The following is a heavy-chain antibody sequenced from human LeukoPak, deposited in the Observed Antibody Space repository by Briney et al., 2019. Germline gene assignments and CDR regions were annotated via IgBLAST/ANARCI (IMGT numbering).Heavy chain of an antibody. V-gene: IGHV3-9*01. Sequence: GRSLRLSCAASGFTFDDYAMHWVRQAPGKGLEWVSGISWNSGSIGYADSVKGRFTISRDNAKNSLYLQMNSLRAEDTALYYCAKAAGPDYGSGSYYDNWFDPWGQGTLVTVSS. J-gene: IGHJ5*02. CDR1: GFTFDDYA. CDR3: AKAAGPDYGSGSYYDNWFDP. CDR2: ISWNSGSI. D-gene: IGHD3-10*01.